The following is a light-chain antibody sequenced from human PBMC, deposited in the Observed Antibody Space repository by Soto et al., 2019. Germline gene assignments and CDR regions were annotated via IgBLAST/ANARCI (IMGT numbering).Light chain of an antibody. J-gene: IGKJ1*01. CDR3: QQSYSTLWT. CDR2: EAS. CDR1: QGIGND. Sequence: IQMTQSPSSKYASVGDRVTITCRASQGIGNDLACYQQKPGKAPKLMIYEASTLQSGVPSRFSGSGSGTDFTLTISSLQPEDFAPYYCQQSYSTLWTFGQGTKLDIK. V-gene: IGKV1-39*01.